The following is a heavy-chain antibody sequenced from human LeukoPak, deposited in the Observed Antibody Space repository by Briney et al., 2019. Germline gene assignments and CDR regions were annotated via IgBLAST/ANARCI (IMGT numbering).Heavy chain of an antibody. Sequence: SGALSLTCAVYRGSLSGYYWSSLRQPPGKGLEWIGEINHSGSTNYNQSRNGRVTMSVDTSKNQFSLKLSSVTAADTAVYYCARATVDSSGYYYVFHFDYWGQGTLVTVSS. CDR1: RGSLSGYY. CDR3: ARATVDSSGYYYVFHFDY. V-gene: IGHV4-34*01. CDR2: INHSGST. J-gene: IGHJ4*02. D-gene: IGHD3-22*01.